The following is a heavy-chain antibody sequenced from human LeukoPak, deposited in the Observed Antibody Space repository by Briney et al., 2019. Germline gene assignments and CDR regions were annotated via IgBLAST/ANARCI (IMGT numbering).Heavy chain of an antibody. D-gene: IGHD6-25*01. CDR1: DYTFTSYG. Sequence: ASVKVSCKASDYTFTSYGITWVRQAPGQGLEWVGWISPYNGNTNYVQKFQGRVTLTTDTSTSTAYMELRSLRSDDTAVYYCARQIRLSFYLDYWGQGTLVTVSS. V-gene: IGHV1-18*01. CDR3: ARQIRLSFYLDY. CDR2: ISPYNGNT. J-gene: IGHJ4*02.